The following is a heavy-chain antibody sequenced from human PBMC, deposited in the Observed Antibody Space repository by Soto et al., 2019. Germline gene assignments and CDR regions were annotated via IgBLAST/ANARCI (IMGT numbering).Heavy chain of an antibody. D-gene: IGHD3-9*01. Sequence: SVKVSCKASGGTFTSYTISWVRQAPGQGLEWMGRIIPILGIANYAQKFQGRVTITADKSTSTAYMELSRLRSDDTAVYYCAREVRYFCEDDYHYYYIYVWGQGAEVPVS. CDR1: GGTFTSYT. CDR3: AREVRYFCEDDYHYYYIYV. V-gene: IGHV1-69*04. J-gene: IGHJ6*03. CDR2: IIPILGIA.